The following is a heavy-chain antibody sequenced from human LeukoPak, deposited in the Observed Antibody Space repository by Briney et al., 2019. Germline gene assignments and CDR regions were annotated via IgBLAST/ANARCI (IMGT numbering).Heavy chain of an antibody. J-gene: IGHJ6*03. CDR1: GYTFTSYY. CDR2: INPSGGST. V-gene: IGHV1-46*01. D-gene: IGHD2-2*01. Sequence: ASVEVSCKASGYTFTSYYMHWVRQAPGQGLEWMGIINPSGGSTSYAQKFQGRVTMTRDMSTSTVYMELSSLRSEDTAVYYCARDRGIVVVPAASNDYYMDVWGKGTTVTVSS. CDR3: ARDRGIVVVPAASNDYYMDV.